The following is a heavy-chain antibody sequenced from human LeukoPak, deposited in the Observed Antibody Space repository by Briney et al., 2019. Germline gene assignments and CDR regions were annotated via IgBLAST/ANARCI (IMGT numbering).Heavy chain of an antibody. CDR2: ISYDGSSK. CDR3: ARDRSSYEYYFDY. J-gene: IGHJ4*02. Sequence: GGSLRLSCAASGFTFSSYAMHWVRQAPGKGLEWVAVISYDGSSKYYADCVKGRFTISRDNSKNTLYLQMNRLRAEDTAVYYCARDRSSYEYYFDYWGQGTLVTVSS. CDR1: GFTFSSYA. V-gene: IGHV3-30-3*01. D-gene: IGHD5-12*01.